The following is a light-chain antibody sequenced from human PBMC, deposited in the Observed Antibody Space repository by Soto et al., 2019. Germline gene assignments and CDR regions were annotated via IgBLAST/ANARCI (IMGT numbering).Light chain of an antibody. V-gene: IGKV1-39*01. J-gene: IGKJ4*01. Sequence: DLQMTQYPPSLSASVGDRVIITCRSSQSIDIYLNWHQQKPGKAPKLLIYTSSNLQSGVPSRFSGSGSGTDFTLTISSLQPEDFATYYCQQSSTTPLTFGGGTRVEVK. CDR2: TSS. CDR1: QSIDIY. CDR3: QQSSTTPLT.